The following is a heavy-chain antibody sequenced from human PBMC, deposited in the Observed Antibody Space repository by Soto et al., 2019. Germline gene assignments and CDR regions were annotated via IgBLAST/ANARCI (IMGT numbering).Heavy chain of an antibody. Sequence: SGPTLVNPTQTLTLTCTFSGFSLTTSGMCVSWIRQPPGKGLEWIGYIYYSGSTNYNPSLKSRVTISVDTSKNQFSLKLSSVTAADTAVYYCARGGETTVTTMGRVAGDLIYYYYMDVWGKGTTVTVSS. D-gene: IGHD4-17*01. CDR1: GFSLTTSGMC. CDR2: IYYSGST. V-gene: IGHV4-61*08. J-gene: IGHJ6*03. CDR3: ARGGETTVTTMGRVAGDLIYYYYMDV.